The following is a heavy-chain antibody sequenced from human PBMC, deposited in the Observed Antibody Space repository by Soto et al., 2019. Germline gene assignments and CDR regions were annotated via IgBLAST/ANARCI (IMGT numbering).Heavy chain of an antibody. CDR1: GGSISSSSYY. CDR2: IYYSGST. V-gene: IGHV4-39*01. CDR3: ARHPHWLRCSGSYLTLSWFDP. J-gene: IGHJ5*02. Sequence: SETLSLTCTVSGGSISSSSYYWGWIRQPPGKGLEWIGSIYYSGSTYYNPSLKSRVTISVDTSKNQFSLKLSSVTAADTAVYYCARHPHWLRCSGSYLTLSWFDPWGQGTLVTLSS. D-gene: IGHD3-10*02.